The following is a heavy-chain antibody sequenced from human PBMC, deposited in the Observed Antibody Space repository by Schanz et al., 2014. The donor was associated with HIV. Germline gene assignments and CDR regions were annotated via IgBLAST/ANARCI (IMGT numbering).Heavy chain of an antibody. V-gene: IGHV3-30*18. D-gene: IGHD6-13*01. J-gene: IGHJ4*02. CDR3: AKEEQQLGGVGGYHFDY. CDR1: GFTFSSYG. CDR2: KSYDGSNK. Sequence: QVQLVESGGGVVQPGRSLRLSCAASGFTFSSYGMHWVRQAPGKGMEWVAVKSYDGSNKFYADYVKGRLTISRDISKNTLYLQRNSLRAEDTAVYYCAKEEQQLGGVGGYHFDYWGQGTLVTVSS.